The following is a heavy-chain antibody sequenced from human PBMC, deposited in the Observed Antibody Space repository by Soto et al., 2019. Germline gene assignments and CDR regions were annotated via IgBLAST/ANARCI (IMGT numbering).Heavy chain of an antibody. CDR2: IYYSGST. CDR1: GGSISSSSYY. D-gene: IGHD3-22*01. Sequence: SETLSLTCTVSGGSISSSSYYWGWIRQPPGKGLEWIGSIYYSGSTYYNPSLKSRVTISVDTSKNQFSLKLSSVTAADTAVYHCARPQGDDSSGYYYWGQGTLVPVSS. CDR3: ARPQGDDSSGYYY. V-gene: IGHV4-39*01. J-gene: IGHJ4*02.